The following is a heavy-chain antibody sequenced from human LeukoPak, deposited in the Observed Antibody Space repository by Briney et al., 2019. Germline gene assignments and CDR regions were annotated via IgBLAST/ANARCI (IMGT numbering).Heavy chain of an antibody. V-gene: IGHV3-30*02. Sequence: GGSLRLSCAASGFTFSSYGMHWVRQAPDKGLEWVAFIRYDGSSKYSADSVKGRFTISRDSSKNTLSLQMNSLRAEDTAVYYCAKDRAAWSGYSYPYFDYWGQGTLVTVSS. CDR1: GFTFSSYG. CDR2: IRYDGSSK. J-gene: IGHJ4*02. D-gene: IGHD3-3*01. CDR3: AKDRAAWSGYSYPYFDY.